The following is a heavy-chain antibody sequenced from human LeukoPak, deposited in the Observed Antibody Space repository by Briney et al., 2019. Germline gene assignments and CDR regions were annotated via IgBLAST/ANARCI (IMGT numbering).Heavy chain of an antibody. CDR2: ISYDGSNT. V-gene: IGHV3-30*18. CDR1: GFTFSSYG. D-gene: IGHD2-15*01. CDR3: AKDSRRYCSGGSCYGADP. J-gene: IGHJ5*02. Sequence: GGSLRLSCAASGFTFSSYGMHWVRQAPGEGLEGVAVISYDGSNTYYADSVKGRFTISRDNSKNTPYLEMNSLRAEDTAVYYCAKDSRRYCSGGSCYGADPWGQGTLVTVSS.